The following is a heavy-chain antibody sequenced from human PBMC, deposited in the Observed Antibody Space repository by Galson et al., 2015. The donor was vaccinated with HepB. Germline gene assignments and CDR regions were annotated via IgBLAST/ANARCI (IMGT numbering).Heavy chain of an antibody. CDR2: INPNSGVT. Sequence: SVKVSCKASGYTLTAYYLHWVRQAPGQGLEWMGWINPNSGVTNSAQHFQGRVTMTRNTSISTVYMELSRLKSDDTAVYYCARDRDAFMASYYYYGMDVWGQGTTVTVSS. CDR1: GYTLTAYY. CDR3: ARDRDAFMASYYYYGMDV. V-gene: IGHV1-2*02. J-gene: IGHJ6*02. D-gene: IGHD3-3*02.